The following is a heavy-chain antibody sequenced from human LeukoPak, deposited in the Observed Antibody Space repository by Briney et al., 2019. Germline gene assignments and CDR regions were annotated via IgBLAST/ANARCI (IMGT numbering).Heavy chain of an antibody. V-gene: IGHV3-7*01. CDR2: INKDGSKR. CDR1: GFTFSDYW. D-gene: IGHD1-26*01. J-gene: IGHJ4*02. CDR3: VRDAPGREGPHY. Sequence: PGGSLRLSCAASGFTFSDYWMNWVRQAPGKGLEWLANINKDGSKRDYVDPVKGRFTISRDNAKNSLSLQMDSLRVEDTAVYHCVRDAPGREGPHYWGQGTLVTVSS.